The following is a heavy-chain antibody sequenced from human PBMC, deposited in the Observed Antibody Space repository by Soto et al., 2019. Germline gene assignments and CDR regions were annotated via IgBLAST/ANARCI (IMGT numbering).Heavy chain of an antibody. CDR3: ARGTDGDYFDY. V-gene: IGHV4-59*01. Sequence: PSETLSLTSTVSGGSISSYYWSWIRQPPGKGLEWIGYIYYSGSTNYNPSLKSRVTISVDTSKNQFSLKLSSVTAADTAVYYCARGTDGDYFDYWGQGTLVTVSS. J-gene: IGHJ4*02. D-gene: IGHD4-17*01. CDR2: IYYSGST. CDR1: GGSISSYY.